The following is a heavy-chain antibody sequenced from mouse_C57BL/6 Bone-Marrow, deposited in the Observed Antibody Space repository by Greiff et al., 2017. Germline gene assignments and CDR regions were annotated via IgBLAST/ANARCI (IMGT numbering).Heavy chain of an antibody. J-gene: IGHJ2*01. D-gene: IGHD1-1*01. CDR3: ARPGYYGPY. Sequence: EVKLVESGGGLVKPGGSLKLSCAASGFTFSDYGMHWVRQAPEKGLEWVAYISSGSSTIYYADTVKGRFTISRDNAKNTLFLQMTSLGSEDTARSSWARPGYYGPYWGQGTTLTVSS. V-gene: IGHV5-17*01. CDR2: ISSGSSTI. CDR1: GFTFSDYG.